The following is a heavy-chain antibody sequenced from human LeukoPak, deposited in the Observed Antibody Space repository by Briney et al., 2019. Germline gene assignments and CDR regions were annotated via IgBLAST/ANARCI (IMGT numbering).Heavy chain of an antibody. D-gene: IGHD1-26*01. J-gene: IGHJ6*03. CDR1: GFTFRSYA. V-gene: IGHV3-23*01. CDR2: ISGSGGST. CDR3: AKSHVSELYYYMDV. Sequence: GGSLRLSCADSGFTFRSYAMSWVRQAPGKGLEWVSAISGSGGSTYYADSVKGRFTISRDNSKNTLYLQMNSLRAEDTAVYHCAKSHVSELYYYMDVWGKGTTVTVSS.